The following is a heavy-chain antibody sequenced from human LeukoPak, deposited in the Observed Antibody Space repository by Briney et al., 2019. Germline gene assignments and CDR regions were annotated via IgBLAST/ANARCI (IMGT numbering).Heavy chain of an antibody. J-gene: IGHJ4*02. CDR2: ISASGDST. V-gene: IGHV3-23*01. CDR3: AKTYGVAAAIRYFGF. CDR1: GFTFSSHA. Sequence: QPGGSLRLSCAASGFTFSSHAMNWVRQAPGKGLEWVSAISASGDSTYYADSVKGRFTISRDNSKNTLYLQMNSLRAEDTAVYYCAKTYGVAAAIRYFGFWGQGTLVTVSS. D-gene: IGHD2-2*02.